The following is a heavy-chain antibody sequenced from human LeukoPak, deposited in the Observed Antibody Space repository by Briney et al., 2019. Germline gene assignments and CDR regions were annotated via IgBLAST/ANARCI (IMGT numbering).Heavy chain of an antibody. V-gene: IGHV3-30*18. Sequence: QSGGSLRLSCAAPGFTFSSYGMHWVRQAPGKGLEWVAVISYDGSNKYYADSVKGRFTISRDNSKNTLYLQMNSLKAEDTAVYYCAKEYCSGGSCYEFDYWGQGTLVTVSS. CDR3: AKEYCSGGSCYEFDY. J-gene: IGHJ4*02. CDR2: ISYDGSNK. CDR1: GFTFSSYG. D-gene: IGHD2-15*01.